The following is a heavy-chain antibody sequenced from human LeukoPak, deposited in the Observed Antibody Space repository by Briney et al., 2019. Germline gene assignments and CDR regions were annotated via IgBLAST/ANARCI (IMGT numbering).Heavy chain of an antibody. D-gene: IGHD3-22*01. CDR3: AREKGASTLYYDSSPGAFDI. Sequence: PSQTLSLTCTVSGGSISSGGYYWSWIRQHPGKGLEWIGEINHSGSTNYNPSLKSRVTISVDTSKNQFSLKLSSVTAADTAVYYCAREKGASTLYYDSSPGAFDIWGQGTMVTVSS. J-gene: IGHJ3*02. CDR2: INHSGST. V-gene: IGHV4-31*03. CDR1: GGSISSGGYY.